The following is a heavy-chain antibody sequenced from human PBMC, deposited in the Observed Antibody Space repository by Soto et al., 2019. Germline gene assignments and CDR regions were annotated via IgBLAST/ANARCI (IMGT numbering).Heavy chain of an antibody. J-gene: IGHJ6*02. CDR2: IPPNDSTM. D-gene: IGHD2-21*01. V-gene: IGHV5-51*01. CDR1: GYIFSNYW. CDR3: ARYLSNSFAMAV. Sequence: EGQLVPSGAEVKEPGESLKISCKASGYIFSNYWIGWVRQMPGTGLECMAIIPPNDSTMRYSPSFRGQVSVSVDTSTSTAYLQWSSLKASDSAIYYCARYLSNSFAMAVWGQGTTVTVSS.